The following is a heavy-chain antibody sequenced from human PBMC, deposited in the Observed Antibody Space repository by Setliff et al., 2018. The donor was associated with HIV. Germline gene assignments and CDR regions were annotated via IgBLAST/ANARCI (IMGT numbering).Heavy chain of an antibody. CDR2: IDDRGSRT. CDR3: VRQPCSWFDP. V-gene: IGHV3-23*01. Sequence: GGSLRLSCAASGFTFPSYVMSWVRQAPGKGLEWVSAIDDRGSRTYYADSVKGRFTVSRDNAKTSLYLQMNSLRAEDTAVYYCVRQPCSWFDPRGQGTLVTVSS. CDR1: GFTFPSYV. J-gene: IGHJ5*02. D-gene: IGHD2-15*01.